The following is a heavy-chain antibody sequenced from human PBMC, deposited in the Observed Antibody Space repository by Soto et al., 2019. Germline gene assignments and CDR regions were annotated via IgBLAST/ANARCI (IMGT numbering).Heavy chain of an antibody. D-gene: IGHD5-12*01. CDR3: ARQSGSGSYFGR. Sequence: SETLSLTCTVSGGSIRVSGYYWGWIRQAPGKGLEWIGSTYYSGSTYYNPSLESRVTISVDTSKNHFSLELTSVTAADTAVYFCARQSGSGSYFGRWGQGTRVTVAS. CDR1: GGSIRVSGYY. J-gene: IGHJ4*02. V-gene: IGHV4-39*01. CDR2: TYYSGST.